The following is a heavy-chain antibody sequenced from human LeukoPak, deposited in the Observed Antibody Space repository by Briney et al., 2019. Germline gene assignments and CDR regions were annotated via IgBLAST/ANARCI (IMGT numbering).Heavy chain of an antibody. CDR3: AFTYYYDSSGYLFDY. CDR2: IIPIFGTA. D-gene: IGHD3-22*01. Sequence: ASVTVSCKASGGTFNSYAISWVRQAPGQGGEWMGGIIPIFGTANYAQKFQGRVTITTDESTSTAYMELSSLRSEDTAVYYCAFTYYYDSSGYLFDYWGQGTLVTVSS. CDR1: GGTFNSYA. V-gene: IGHV1-69*05. J-gene: IGHJ4*02.